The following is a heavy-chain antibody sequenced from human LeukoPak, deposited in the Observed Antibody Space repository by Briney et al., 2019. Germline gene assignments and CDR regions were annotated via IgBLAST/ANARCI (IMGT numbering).Heavy chain of an antibody. J-gene: IGHJ4*02. CDR3: ARPSYDFRSGYYPGYYFDY. D-gene: IGHD3-3*01. V-gene: IGHV4-34*01. Sequence: SETLSLTCAVYGGSFSGYYWSWIRQPPGKGLEWIGEINHSGSTNYNPSLKSRVTISVDTSKNQISLKLSSVTAADTAVYYCARPSYDFRSGYYPGYYFDYWGQGTLVTVSS. CDR2: INHSGST. CDR1: GGSFSGYY.